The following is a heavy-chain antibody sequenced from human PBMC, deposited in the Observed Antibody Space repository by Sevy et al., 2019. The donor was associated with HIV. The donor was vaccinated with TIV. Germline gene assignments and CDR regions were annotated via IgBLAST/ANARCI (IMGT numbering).Heavy chain of an antibody. V-gene: IGHV3-30-3*01. CDR1: GFTFSTHA. D-gene: IGHD3-22*01. J-gene: IGHJ4*02. CDR2: VSYDGNIE. CDR3: ARDLGYESTGYLPLFDN. Sequence: GGSLRLSCAASGFTFSTHAMHWVRQAPDKGLEWVAIVSYDGNIEDYPDSVKGRFTISRDDSKNTLYLQMNSLRSEDTALYYCARDLGYESTGYLPLFDNWGQGTLVTVSS.